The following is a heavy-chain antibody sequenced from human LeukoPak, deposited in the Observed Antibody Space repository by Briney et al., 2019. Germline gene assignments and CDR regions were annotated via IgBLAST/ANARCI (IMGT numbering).Heavy chain of an antibody. V-gene: IGHV3-64*01. CDR3: AREGSPGTYDY. Sequence: PGGSLRLSCAASGFTVSTYTMHWVRQAPGKGLESVSAIGSDGGSTYYANSVKGRFTISRDNSENTLYLQMDSLRAEDMAVYYCAREGSPGTYDYWGQGTLVTVSS. D-gene: IGHD6-13*01. CDR1: GFTVSTYT. CDR2: IGSDGGST. J-gene: IGHJ4*02.